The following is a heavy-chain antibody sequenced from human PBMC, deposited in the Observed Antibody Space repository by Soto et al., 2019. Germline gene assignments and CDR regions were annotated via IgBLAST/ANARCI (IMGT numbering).Heavy chain of an antibody. D-gene: IGHD2-2*01. CDR1: GDSVSSNSAA. CDR3: ARDSRVTAAPGXGMDG. Sequence: SQTLSLTCSISGDSVSSNSAAWNWIRQSPSRGLEWLGRTYYRSKWYNDYAVYVKSRIAINPDTSKNQFSLQLNSVTPEDTAVYYCARDSRVTAAPGXGMDGWGQGTTXTXS. J-gene: IGHJ6*02. CDR2: TYYRSKWYN. V-gene: IGHV6-1*01.